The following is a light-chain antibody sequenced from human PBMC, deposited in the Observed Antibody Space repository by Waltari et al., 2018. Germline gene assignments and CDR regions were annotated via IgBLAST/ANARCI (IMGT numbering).Light chain of an antibody. Sequence: QSVLTQAPSVSAAPGQKVTISCAGSSYNIGSKYVSWYQQFPGTAPKLLIYDNDKRPSGIPDRFSASKSGTSATLGITGLQTGDEANYYCETWDTSLSAWVFGGGTKLTVL. CDR3: ETWDTSLSAWV. V-gene: IGLV1-51*01. CDR2: DND. CDR1: SYNIGSKY. J-gene: IGLJ3*02.